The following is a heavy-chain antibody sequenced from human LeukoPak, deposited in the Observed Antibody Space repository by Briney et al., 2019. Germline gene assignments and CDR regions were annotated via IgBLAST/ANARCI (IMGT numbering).Heavy chain of an antibody. Sequence: ASVKVSCKASGYTFTNFGISWVRQAPGQRLEWMGWISGNNDNPNYGQKFQGRFTVTSDSSTRTAYMELKRLRSDDTAVYYCARDGTSTDDYWGQGTLVSVSS. D-gene: IGHD2-2*01. CDR1: GYTFTNFG. CDR2: ISGNNDNP. V-gene: IGHV1-18*01. CDR3: ARDGTSTDDY. J-gene: IGHJ4*02.